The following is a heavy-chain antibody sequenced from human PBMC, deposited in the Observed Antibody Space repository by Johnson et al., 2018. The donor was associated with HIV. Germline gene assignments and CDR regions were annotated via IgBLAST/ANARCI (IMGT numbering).Heavy chain of an antibody. D-gene: IGHD3-22*01. CDR1: GFTFSSYA. CDR2: ISYDGSNK. V-gene: IGHV3-30-3*01. CDR3: ARDWDYYDSSGYYYANMVDAFDV. J-gene: IGHJ3*01. Sequence: QVQLVESGGGVVQPGRSLRLSCAASGFTFSSYAMHWVRQAPGTGLEWVAVISYDGSNKYYADSVKGRFTISRDNSKTTLYLQMNSLRAEDTAFDYCARDWDYYDSSGYYYANMVDAFDVWGQGTVVTVSS.